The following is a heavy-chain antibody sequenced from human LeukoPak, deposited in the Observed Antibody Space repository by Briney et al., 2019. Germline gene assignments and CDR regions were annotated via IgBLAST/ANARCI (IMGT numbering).Heavy chain of an antibody. V-gene: IGHV3-21*01. Sequence: PGGSLRLSCAASGFTFSSYTMNWVRQAPGKGLEWVSSISSSSSYIYYADSLKGRFTISRDNAKNSLYLQMNSLRAEDTGVYYCARHMQRIQLWPLDYWGQGTLVTVSS. CDR3: ARHMQRIQLWPLDY. D-gene: IGHD5-18*01. CDR2: ISSSSSYI. CDR1: GFTFSSYT. J-gene: IGHJ4*02.